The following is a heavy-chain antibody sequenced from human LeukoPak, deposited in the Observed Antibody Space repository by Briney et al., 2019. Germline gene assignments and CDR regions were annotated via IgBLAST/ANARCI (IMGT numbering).Heavy chain of an antibody. CDR2: IYYSGST. CDR3: ARAELELPSKLWFDP. Sequence: PSETLSLTCTVSGGSISSYYWSWIRQHPGKGLEWIGYIYYSGSTYYNPSLKSRVTISVDTSKNQFSLKLSSVTAADTAVYYCARAELELPSKLWFDPWGQGTLVTVSS. D-gene: IGHD1-7*01. J-gene: IGHJ5*02. CDR1: GGSISSYY. V-gene: IGHV4-59*06.